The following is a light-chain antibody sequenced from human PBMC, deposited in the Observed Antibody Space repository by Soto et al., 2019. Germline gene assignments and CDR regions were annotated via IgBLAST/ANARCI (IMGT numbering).Light chain of an antibody. CDR1: ISNIGSNY. V-gene: IGLV1-47*02. J-gene: IGLJ1*01. CDR2: SNN. Sequence: QSLLTQPPSASGTPGQRVTISCSGSISNIGSNYVYWYQQLPGTAPKLLIYSNNQRPSGVPDRFSGSKSGTSASLAISGLRSEDEADYYCAAWDDSLSGYVFGTGTKVTVL. CDR3: AAWDDSLSGYV.